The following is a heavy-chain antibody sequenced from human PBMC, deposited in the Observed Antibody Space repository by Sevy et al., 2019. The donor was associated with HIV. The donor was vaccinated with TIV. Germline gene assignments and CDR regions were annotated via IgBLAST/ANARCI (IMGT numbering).Heavy chain of an antibody. D-gene: IGHD3-22*01. J-gene: IGHJ4*02. V-gene: IGHV3-33*01. Sequence: GGSLRLSCAATGFTFSNYAMHWVRQAPGKGLEWVAIIWSDGAYQYHGDSVKGRFTISRDKSKNTLYLQMNNVRGEDTAVYYCARGGYYYDNAAYYALDSWGQGTLVTVSS. CDR1: GFTFSNYA. CDR2: IWSDGAYQ. CDR3: ARGGYYYDNAAYYALDS.